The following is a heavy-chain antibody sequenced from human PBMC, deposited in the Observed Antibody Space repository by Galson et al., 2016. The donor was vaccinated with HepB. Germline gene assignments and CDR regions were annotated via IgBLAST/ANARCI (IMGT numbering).Heavy chain of an antibody. CDR2: LASDGST. V-gene: IGHV3-23*01. CDR3: AKECRGGSCYPPETEG. D-gene: IGHD2-15*01. CDR1: AFTFRSHA. J-gene: IGHJ4*02. Sequence: SLRLSCAASAFTFRSHAMTWVRQAPGKGLEWVSSLASDGSTYYADSVKGRFTISRDNSNNTLYLQLNILIAEDTAVYYCAKECRGGSCYPPETEGWGQGTLVTVSS.